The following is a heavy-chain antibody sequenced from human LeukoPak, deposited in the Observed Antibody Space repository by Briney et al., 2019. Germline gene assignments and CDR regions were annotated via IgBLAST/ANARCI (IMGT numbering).Heavy chain of an antibody. CDR3: ARMDTAMVMGAFDI. V-gene: IGHV3-33*01. CDR1: GFTFSSYG. Sequence: GRSLRLSCAASGFTFSSYGMHWVRQAPGKGLEWVAVIWYDGSNKYYADSVKGRLTISRDNSKNTLYLQMNSLRAEDTAVYYCARMDTAMVMGAFDIWGQGTMVTVSS. J-gene: IGHJ3*02. D-gene: IGHD5-18*01. CDR2: IWYDGSNK.